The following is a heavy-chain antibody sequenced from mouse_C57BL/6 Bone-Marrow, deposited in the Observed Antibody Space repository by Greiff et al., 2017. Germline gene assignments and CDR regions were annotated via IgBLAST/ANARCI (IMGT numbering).Heavy chain of an antibody. V-gene: IGHV5-12*01. CDR2: ISNGGGST. CDR3: ARLRFAY. Sequence: EVQVVESGGGLVQPGGSLKLSCAASGFTFSDYYMYWVRQTPEKRLEWVAYISNGGGSTYYPDTVKGRFTISRDNAKNTLYLQMSRLKSEDTAMYYCARLRFAYWGQGTLVTVSA. CDR1: GFTFSDYY. J-gene: IGHJ3*01.